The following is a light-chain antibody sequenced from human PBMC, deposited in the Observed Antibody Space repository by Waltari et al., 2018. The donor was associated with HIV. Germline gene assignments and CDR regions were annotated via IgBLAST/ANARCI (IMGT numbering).Light chain of an antibody. Sequence: SYVLTPPPSVSVAPGQTARITCGGNKIGSKIVHWYQQKPGQAPVLVVYDDSDRPSGIPERFSGSNSGNTATLTISRVEAGDEADYHCQVWDSSSDHVLFGGGTKVTVL. CDR3: QVWDSSSDHVL. J-gene: IGLJ2*01. V-gene: IGLV3-21*02. CDR2: DDS. CDR1: KIGSKI.